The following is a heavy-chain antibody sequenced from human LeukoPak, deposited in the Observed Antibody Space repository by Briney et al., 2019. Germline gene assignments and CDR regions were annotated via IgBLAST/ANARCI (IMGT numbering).Heavy chain of an antibody. J-gene: IGHJ4*02. V-gene: IGHV3-30*12. CDR1: GFTFSSYG. Sequence: PGGSLRLSCAASGFTFSSYGMHWVRQAPGKGLEWVAVISYDGSNKYYADSVKGRFTISRDNSKNTLYLQMNSLRAEDTAVYYCARDARELLNPFDYWGQGTLVTVSS. D-gene: IGHD1-26*01. CDR2: ISYDGSNK. CDR3: ARDARELLNPFDY.